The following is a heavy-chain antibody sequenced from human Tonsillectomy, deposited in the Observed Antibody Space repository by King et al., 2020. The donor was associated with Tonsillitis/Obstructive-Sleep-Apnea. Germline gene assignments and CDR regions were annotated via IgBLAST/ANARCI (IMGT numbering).Heavy chain of an antibody. CDR2: IYPGESDT. CDR1: GYSFTSYW. J-gene: IGHJ4*02. CDR3: ARHPITMVRGVIKYYFDY. V-gene: IGHV5-51*01. D-gene: IGHD3-10*01. Sequence: EVQLVESGAEVKKPGESLKISCKGSGYSFTSYWIGWVRQMPGKGLEWMGIIYPGESDTRYSPSFQGQVTISADKSISTAYLQWSSLKASDTAMYYCARHPITMVRGVIKYYFDYWGQGTLVTVSS.